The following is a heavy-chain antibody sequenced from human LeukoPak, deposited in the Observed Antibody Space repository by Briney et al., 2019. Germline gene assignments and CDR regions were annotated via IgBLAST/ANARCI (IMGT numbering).Heavy chain of an antibody. CDR1: GGSISSGDYY. Sequence: PSETLSLTCTVSGGSISSGDYYWSWLRQPPGKGLEWLGYIYYSGSTYYNPSLKSRVTISVDTSKNQFSLKLSSVTAADTAVYYCARDHPTPNAGYMDVWGKGTTVSVSS. V-gene: IGHV4-30-4*08. D-gene: IGHD2-8*01. CDR2: IYYSGST. CDR3: ARDHPTPNAGYMDV. J-gene: IGHJ6*03.